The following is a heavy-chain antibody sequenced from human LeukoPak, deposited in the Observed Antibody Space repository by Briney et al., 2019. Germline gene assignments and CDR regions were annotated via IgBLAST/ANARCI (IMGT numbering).Heavy chain of an antibody. CDR3: ARGRGYYGSGSYYKSFDY. CDR1: GYTFTSYD. V-gene: IGHV1-8*01. D-gene: IGHD3-10*01. J-gene: IGHJ4*02. Sequence: ASVKVSCKASGYTFTSYDINWLRQATGQGLEWMGWMNHNSGNTRYAQKFQGRVTMTRNTSIRTVYMELSSLRSEDTAVYYCARGRGYYGSGSYYKSFDYWGQGTLVTVSS. CDR2: MNHNSGNT.